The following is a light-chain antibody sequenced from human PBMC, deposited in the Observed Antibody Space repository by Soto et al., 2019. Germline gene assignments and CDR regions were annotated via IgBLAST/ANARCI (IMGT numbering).Light chain of an antibody. CDR2: DTS. Sequence: EIVWTQSPGNLSLSPGERATLSCRASQSVRSDYLAWYQQKPGQAPRLLIYDTSTRATGIPARFSGSGSGTEFTLTISSLQSEDFAVYYCQQYNNWPPITFGQGTRLEIK. CDR3: QQYNNWPPIT. V-gene: IGKV3-15*01. J-gene: IGKJ5*01. CDR1: QSVRSD.